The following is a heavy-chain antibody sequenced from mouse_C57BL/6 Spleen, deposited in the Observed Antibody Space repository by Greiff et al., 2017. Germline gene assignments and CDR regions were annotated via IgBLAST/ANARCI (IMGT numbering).Heavy chain of an antibody. CDR1: GYAFSSYW. J-gene: IGHJ2*01. CDR2: IYPGDGDT. D-gene: IGHD1-1*01. V-gene: IGHV1-80*01. CDR3: ARIPVYYGSSYLDY. Sequence: VQGVESGAELVKPGASVKISCKASGYAFSSYWMNWVKQRPGKGLEWIGQIYPGDGDTNYNGKFKGKATLTADKSSSTAYMQLSSLTSEDSAVYFCARIPVYYGSSYLDYWGQGTTLTVSS.